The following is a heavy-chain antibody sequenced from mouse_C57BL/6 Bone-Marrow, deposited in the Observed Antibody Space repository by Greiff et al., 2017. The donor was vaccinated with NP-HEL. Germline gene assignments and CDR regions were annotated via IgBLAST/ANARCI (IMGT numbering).Heavy chain of an antibody. V-gene: IGHV1-82*01. Sequence: QVQLQQSGPELVKPGASVKISCKASGYAFSSSWMNWVKQRPGKGLEWIGRIYPGDGDTNYNGKFKGKATLTADKSSSTAYMQLSSLTSEDSAVYFFARAIFYYGSSYGYFGVWGTGTTVTVAS. CDR1: GYAFSSSW. J-gene: IGHJ1*03. D-gene: IGHD1-1*01. CDR2: IYPGDGDT. CDR3: ARAIFYYGSSYGYFGV.